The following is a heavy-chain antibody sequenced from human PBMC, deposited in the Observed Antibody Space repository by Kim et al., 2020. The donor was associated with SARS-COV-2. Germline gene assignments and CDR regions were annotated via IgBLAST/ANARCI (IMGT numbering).Heavy chain of an antibody. V-gene: IGHV3-48*02. J-gene: IGHJ4*02. D-gene: IGHD2-2*01. CDR3: ARGGRDIVVVPAAFFDY. CDR2: ISSSSSTI. CDR1: GFTFSSYS. Sequence: GGSLRLSCAASGFTFSSYSMNWVRQAPGKGLEWVSYISSSSSTIYYADSVKGRFTISRDNAKNSLYLQMNSLRDEDTAVYYCARGGRDIVVVPAAFFDYWGQGTLVTVSS.